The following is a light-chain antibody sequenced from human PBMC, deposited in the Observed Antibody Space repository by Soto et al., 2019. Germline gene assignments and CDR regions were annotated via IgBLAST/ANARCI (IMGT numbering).Light chain of an antibody. CDR1: QSVSSSY. J-gene: IGKJ4*01. Sequence: EIVLTQSPCTLSLSPGERATLPCRASQSVSSSYLAWYQQKPGQAPRLLIYGASSRATGIPDRFSGSGSGTDFTLTISRLEPEDFAVYYCQQYGSSRGIPFGGGTNVAI. CDR3: QQYGSSRGIP. V-gene: IGKV3-20*01. CDR2: GAS.